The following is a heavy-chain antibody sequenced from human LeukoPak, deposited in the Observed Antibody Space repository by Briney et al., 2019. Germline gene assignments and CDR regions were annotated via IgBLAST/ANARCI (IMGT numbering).Heavy chain of an antibody. J-gene: IGHJ6*03. CDR1: GFTFSSYA. CDR2: FSGSGGTT. V-gene: IGHV3-23*01. CDR3: ANGNRCTSPNCLGYYYFYMDV. D-gene: IGHD2-8*01. Sequence: AGSLRLSCAASGFTFSSYAMNWVRQAPGKGLEWVSGFSGSGGTTYYADSVKGRFSISRDNSKNTLYLQMNSLTAEDTAVYYCANGNRCTSPNCLGYYYFYMDVWGKGTTVTVSS.